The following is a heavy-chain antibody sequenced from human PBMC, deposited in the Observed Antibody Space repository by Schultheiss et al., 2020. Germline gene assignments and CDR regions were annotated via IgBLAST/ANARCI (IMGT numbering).Heavy chain of an antibody. Sequence: GGSLRLSCAASGFTFSSYAMSWVRQAPGKGLEWVSAISGSGGSTYYADSVKGRFTISRDNSKNTVYLQMNSLRAEDTAVYYCARQEDWSWGWFDPWGQGTLVTVSS. D-gene: IGHD3/OR15-3a*01. CDR1: GFTFSSYA. J-gene: IGHJ5*02. CDR3: ARQEDWSWGWFDP. V-gene: IGHV3-23*01. CDR2: ISGSGGST.